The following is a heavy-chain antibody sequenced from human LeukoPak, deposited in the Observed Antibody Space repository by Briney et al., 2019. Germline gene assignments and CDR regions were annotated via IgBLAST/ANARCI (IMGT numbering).Heavy chain of an antibody. J-gene: IGHJ4*02. CDR2: ISGSGGST. V-gene: IGHV3-23*01. Sequence: GGSLRLSCAASGFTFSNYWMHWVRQTPGKGLEWVSAISGSGGSTYYADSVKGRFTISRDNSKNTLYLQMNSLRAEDTAVYYCAKDRLRDIVVVVAARGFDYWGQGTLVTVSS. CDR3: AKDRLRDIVVVVAARGFDY. D-gene: IGHD2-15*01. CDR1: GFTFSNYW.